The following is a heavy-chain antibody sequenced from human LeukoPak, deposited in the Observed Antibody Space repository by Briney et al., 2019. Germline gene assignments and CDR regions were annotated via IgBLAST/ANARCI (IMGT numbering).Heavy chain of an antibody. Sequence: PSETLSLTCAVYGGSFSGYYWSWIRQPPGKGLEWIGEINHSGSTNYNPSLKSRVTISVDTSKNQFSLKLSSVTAADTAVYYCASGSMIFDYWGQGTLVTVSS. V-gene: IGHV4-34*01. J-gene: IGHJ4*02. CDR3: ASGSMIFDY. D-gene: IGHD3-22*01. CDR2: INHSGST. CDR1: GGSFSGYY.